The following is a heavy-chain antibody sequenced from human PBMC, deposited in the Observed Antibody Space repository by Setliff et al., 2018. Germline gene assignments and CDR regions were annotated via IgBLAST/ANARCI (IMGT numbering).Heavy chain of an antibody. D-gene: IGHD1-20*01. Sequence: GASVKVSCKATGYTLSRHYMHWARQAPGQGLEWMGWIGPYNGNTYYAQKFQGRVAITTDTSTSTAYMELRSLRSDDTAVYYCAKGGNITRETYYYYGIDVWGQGTTVTVSS. CDR2: IGPYNGNT. J-gene: IGHJ6*02. CDR1: GYTLSRHY. V-gene: IGHV1-18*04. CDR3: AKGGNITRETYYYYGIDV.